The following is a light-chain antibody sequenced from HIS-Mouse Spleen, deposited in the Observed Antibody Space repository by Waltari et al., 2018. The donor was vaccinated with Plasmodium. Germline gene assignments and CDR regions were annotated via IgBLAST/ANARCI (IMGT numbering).Light chain of an antibody. V-gene: IGLV3-10*01. J-gene: IGLJ3*02. CDR2: EAG. CDR1: ALPKKY. CDR3: YSTDSSGNHRV. Sequence: SYELTQPPSVSVSPGQTARITCSGDALPKKYAYWYQQKSGQAPVLVIYEAGKRPSGIPGRFSGSSSGTMATLTISGAQVEDEADYYCYSTDSSGNHRVFGGGTKLTVL.